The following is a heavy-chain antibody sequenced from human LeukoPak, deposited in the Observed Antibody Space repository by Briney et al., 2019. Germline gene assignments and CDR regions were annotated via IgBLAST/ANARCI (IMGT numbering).Heavy chain of an antibody. CDR1: GYAIISGGFS. Sequence: PSETLSLTCTVSGYAIISGGFSWNWIRQPPGKGLEWIGCIYDRGPAHYNPSLKSRFTISVDTSKNQFSLKLSSVTAADTAVYYCARDLVAGTGDFDNWGQGTLVTVSS. D-gene: IGHD6-19*01. CDR2: IYDRGPA. CDR3: ARDLVAGTGDFDN. V-gene: IGHV4-30-2*01. J-gene: IGHJ4*02.